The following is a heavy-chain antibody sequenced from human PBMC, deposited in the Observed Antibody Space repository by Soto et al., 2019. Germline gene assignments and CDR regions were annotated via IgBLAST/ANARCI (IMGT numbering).Heavy chain of an antibody. CDR3: ARVGLSHTEAEYFQH. Sequence: EASVKVSCKASGYTFTSYGISWVRQAPGQGLEWMGWISAYNGNTNYAQKLQGRVTMTTDTSTSTAYMELRSLRSDDTAVYYCARVGLSHTEAEYFQHWGQGTLVTVSS. CDR1: GYTFTSYG. CDR2: ISAYNGNT. V-gene: IGHV1-18*01. J-gene: IGHJ1*01.